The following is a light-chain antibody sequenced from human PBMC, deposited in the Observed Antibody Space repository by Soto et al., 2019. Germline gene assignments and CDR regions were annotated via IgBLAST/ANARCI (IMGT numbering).Light chain of an antibody. CDR2: KAS. CDR3: QQYNSYPLT. Sequence: DIQMTQSPSTLYAYVGDRVTITCRASQSISSLLAWYQQKPGRAPTLLIYKASTLESGVPSRFSGSGSGTEFSLTISSLQPDDSATYYCQQYNSYPLTFGQGTRLEIK. J-gene: IGKJ5*01. V-gene: IGKV1-5*03. CDR1: QSISSL.